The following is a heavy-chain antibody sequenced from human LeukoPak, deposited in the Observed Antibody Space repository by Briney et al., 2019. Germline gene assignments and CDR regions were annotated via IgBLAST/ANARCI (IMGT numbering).Heavy chain of an antibody. D-gene: IGHD1-26*01. CDR2: IYTSGST. Sequence: PSETLSLTCTVSGGSISSGSYYWSWIRQPAGKGLEWIGRIYTSGSTNYNPSLKSRVTISVDTSKNQFSLKLSSVTAADTAVYYCARVLPYSYMDVWGKGTTVTVSS. CDR1: GGSISSGSYY. V-gene: IGHV4-61*02. CDR3: ARVLPYSYMDV. J-gene: IGHJ6*03.